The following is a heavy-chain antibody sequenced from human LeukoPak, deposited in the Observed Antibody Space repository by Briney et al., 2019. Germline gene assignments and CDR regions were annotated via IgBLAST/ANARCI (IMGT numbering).Heavy chain of an antibody. J-gene: IGHJ6*03. CDR2: ISYDGINK. Sequence: GRSLRLSCAASGFTFSSYAMHWVRQAPGKGLQWVAVISYDGINKYYADSMKGRFTISRDNSKNTLYLQVNSLRAEDTAVYYCASSPDTRPAHYYMAVWGKGTTVTVSS. CDR1: GFTFSSYA. V-gene: IGHV3-30*04. CDR3: ASSPDTRPAHYYMAV. D-gene: IGHD5-18*01.